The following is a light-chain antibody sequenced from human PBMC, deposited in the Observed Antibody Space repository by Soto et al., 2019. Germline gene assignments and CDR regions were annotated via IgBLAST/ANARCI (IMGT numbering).Light chain of an antibody. J-gene: IGKJ2*01. V-gene: IGKV3-11*01. CDR2: DAS. CDR1: QSVSSY. Sequence: EIVLTQSPATLSLSPGERATLSCRASQSVSSYLAWYQQKPGQDPRLLIYDASNRATGIPARFSGSRSGTDFTLTISSLEPEDFAVYYCQQRSDWPPYTFGQGTKLEIK. CDR3: QQRSDWPPYT.